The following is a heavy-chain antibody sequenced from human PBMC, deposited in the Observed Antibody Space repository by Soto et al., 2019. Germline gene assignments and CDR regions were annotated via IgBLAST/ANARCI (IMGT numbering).Heavy chain of an antibody. CDR3: ARDRTAAAGLAFDP. V-gene: IGHV1-2*02. Sequence: ASVKVSCKASGYTFTGYYMHWVRQAPGQGLEWMGWINPNSGGTNYAQKFQGRVTMTRDTSISTAYMELSRLRSDDTAVYYCARDRTAAAGLAFDPWGQGTLVTVS. D-gene: IGHD6-13*01. J-gene: IGHJ5*02. CDR2: INPNSGGT. CDR1: GYTFTGYY.